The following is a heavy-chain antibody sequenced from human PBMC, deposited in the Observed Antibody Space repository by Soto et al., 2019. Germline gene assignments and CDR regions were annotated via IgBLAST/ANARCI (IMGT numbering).Heavy chain of an antibody. V-gene: IGHV3-30*18. J-gene: IGHJ4*02. CDR3: AKRVVSTAAMDY. CDR1: GFTFSSYG. D-gene: IGHD3-3*01. Sequence: QVQLVESGGGVVQPGRSLRLSCAASGFTFSSYGMHWVRQAPGKGLEWVAVISYDGSKKYYADSVKGRFTISRDNSKNTLYLQMTSLRAEDTAVYYCAKRVVSTAAMDYLGQGTLVTVSS. CDR2: ISYDGSKK.